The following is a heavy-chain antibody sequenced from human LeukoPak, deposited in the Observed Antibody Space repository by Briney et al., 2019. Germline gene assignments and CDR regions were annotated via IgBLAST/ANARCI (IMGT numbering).Heavy chain of an antibody. CDR3: ARDGLGIDY. J-gene: IGHJ4*02. CDR2: ISSGSGYT. D-gene: IGHD3-10*01. V-gene: IGHV3-21*01. Sequence: GGSLRLSCAASGFTFSSYSMNWVRQTPGKGLEWVSSISSGSGYTHYADSVKGRFTISRDNAKKSLYLQMNSLRAEDTAVYYCARDGLGIDYWGQGTLVTVSS. CDR1: GFTFSSYS.